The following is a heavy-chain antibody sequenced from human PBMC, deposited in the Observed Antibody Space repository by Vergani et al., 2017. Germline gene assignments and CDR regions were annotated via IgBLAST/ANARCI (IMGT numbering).Heavy chain of an antibody. CDR2: IYYSGST. J-gene: IGHJ4*02. CDR3: ARGRPRGLIVVVVAARSSFDY. CDR1: GGSISSYY. Sequence: QVQLQESGPGLVKPSGTLSLTCTVSGGSISSYYWSWIRQPPGKGLEWIGYIYYSGSTNYNPSLKSRVTISVDTSKNQFSLKLSSVTAADTAVYYCARGRPRGLIVVVVAARSSFDYWGQGTLVTVSS. D-gene: IGHD2-15*01. V-gene: IGHV4-59*12.